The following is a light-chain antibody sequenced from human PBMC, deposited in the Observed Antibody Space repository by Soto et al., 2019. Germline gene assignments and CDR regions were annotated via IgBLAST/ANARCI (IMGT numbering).Light chain of an antibody. V-gene: IGKV3-11*01. CDR3: QSRSSWPPVLT. J-gene: IGKJ4*01. CDR1: QSVKSY. Sequence: ENVLTQSPVTLSLSPGERATLSCRASQSVKSYLAWYQQKPGQAPRLLIYDASNRAAGIPARFSGSGSGTDFTLTISSLDPEDFAVYDCQSRSSWPPVLTFGGGTKVEIK. CDR2: DAS.